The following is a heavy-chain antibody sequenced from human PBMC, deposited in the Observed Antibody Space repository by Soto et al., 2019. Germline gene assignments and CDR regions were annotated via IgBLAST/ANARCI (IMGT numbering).Heavy chain of an antibody. Sequence: SETLSLTCTVSGGSISSYYWSWIRQPPGKGLEWIGYIYYSGSTNYNPSLKSRVTISVDTSKNQFSLKLSSVTAADTAVYYCARVSGDYTFDIWGQGTMVTVS. J-gene: IGHJ3*02. D-gene: IGHD4-17*01. CDR1: GGSISSYY. CDR2: IYYSGST. V-gene: IGHV4-59*01. CDR3: ARVSGDYTFDI.